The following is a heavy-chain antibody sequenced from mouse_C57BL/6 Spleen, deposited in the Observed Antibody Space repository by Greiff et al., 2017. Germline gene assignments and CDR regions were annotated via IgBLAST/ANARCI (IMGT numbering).Heavy chain of an antibody. CDR3: ARAITTVVNFDY. CDR1: GYTFTSYW. D-gene: IGHD1-1*01. J-gene: IGHJ2*01. Sequence: QVQLQQPGAELVMPGASVKLSCKAPGYTFTSYWMHWVKQRPGQGLEWIGEIDPSDSYTNYNQKFKGKSTLTVDKSSSTAYMQLSSLTSEDSAVYYCARAITTVVNFDYWGQGTTLTVSS. CDR2: IDPSDSYT. V-gene: IGHV1-69*01.